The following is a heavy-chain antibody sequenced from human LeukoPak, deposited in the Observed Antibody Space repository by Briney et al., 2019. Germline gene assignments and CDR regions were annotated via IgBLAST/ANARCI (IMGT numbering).Heavy chain of an antibody. CDR3: ARDRGSGWYDYYYYGMDV. D-gene: IGHD6-19*01. V-gene: IGHV1-18*01. CDR1: GYTFTSYG. CDR2: ISAYNGNT. Sequence: ASVKVSCKASGYTFTSYGISWVRQAPGQGLEWMGWISAYNGNTNYAQKLQGRVTMTTGTSTSTAYMELRSLRSDDTAAYYCARDRGSGWYDYYYYGMDVWGQGTTVTVSS. J-gene: IGHJ6*02.